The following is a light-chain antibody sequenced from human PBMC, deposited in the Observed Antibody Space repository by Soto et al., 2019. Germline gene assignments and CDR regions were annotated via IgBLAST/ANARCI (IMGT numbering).Light chain of an antibody. CDR2: GAS. Sequence: VLTQSPGPLSLSPGERATLSCRASQSLSSSFLAWYQKKPGLAPRLLLYGASNRATGIPDRFSGSGSGTDFTRSISRLEPEDFATYYCQQFNNYTYTFGRGTKLEI. CDR1: QSLSSSF. J-gene: IGKJ2*01. CDR3: QQFNNYTYT. V-gene: IGKV3-20*01.